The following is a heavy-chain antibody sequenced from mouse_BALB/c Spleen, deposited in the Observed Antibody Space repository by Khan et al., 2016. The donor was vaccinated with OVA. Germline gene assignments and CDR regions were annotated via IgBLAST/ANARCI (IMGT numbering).Heavy chain of an antibody. CDR3: ARGRISAWFAC. D-gene: IGHD6-2*01. Sequence: VELVESGAELARPGASVKLSCKASGYTFTSYWMQWVKQRPGQGLEWIWAIYPGDGDTRYTQKFKGKATLTADKSSSTAYTQLSSLASEDSAVYYCARGRISAWFACWGQGTLVTVSA. CDR1: GYTFTSYW. CDR2: IYPGDGDT. V-gene: IGHV1-87*01. J-gene: IGHJ3*01.